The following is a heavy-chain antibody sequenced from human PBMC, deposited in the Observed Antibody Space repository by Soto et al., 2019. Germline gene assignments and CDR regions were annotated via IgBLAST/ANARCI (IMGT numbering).Heavy chain of an antibody. Sequence: GGSLRLSCAASGFTFSLYSMIWVRQTPGKGLGWVASITSSSSYIYYEDSLKGRFTISRDNAKNSLFLQLDSLRAEDTAVYFCVRARFTDSRPDYWGQGTLVTVSS. CDR3: VRARFTDSRPDY. D-gene: IGHD3-22*01. CDR1: GFTFSLYS. J-gene: IGHJ4*02. V-gene: IGHV3-21*01. CDR2: ITSSSSYI.